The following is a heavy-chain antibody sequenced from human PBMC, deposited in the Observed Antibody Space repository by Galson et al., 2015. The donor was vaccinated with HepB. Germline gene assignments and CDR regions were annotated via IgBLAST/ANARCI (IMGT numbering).Heavy chain of an antibody. J-gene: IGHJ3*02. Sequence: CKASGGTFSSYAISWVRQAPGQGLEWMGGIIPIFGTANYAQKFQGRVTITADESTSTAYMELSSLRSEDTAVYYCARAQQGQLRYFDWLLYNAFDIWGQGTMVAVSS. D-gene: IGHD3-9*01. CDR2: IIPIFGTA. CDR3: ARAQQGQLRYFDWLLYNAFDI. CDR1: GGTFSSYA. V-gene: IGHV1-69*01.